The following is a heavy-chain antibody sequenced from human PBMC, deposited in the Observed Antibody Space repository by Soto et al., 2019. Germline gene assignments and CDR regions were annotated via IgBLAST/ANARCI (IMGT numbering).Heavy chain of an antibody. D-gene: IGHD4-17*01. V-gene: IGHV3-30-3*01. Sequence: GGSLRLSCAASGFTFSSYAMHWVRQAPGKGLEWVAVISYDGSNKYYADSVKGRFTISRDNSKNTLYLQMNSLRAEDTAVYYCARDEDYGGNGELNYWGQGTLVTVSS. J-gene: IGHJ4*02. CDR2: ISYDGSNK. CDR3: ARDEDYGGNGELNY. CDR1: GFTFSSYA.